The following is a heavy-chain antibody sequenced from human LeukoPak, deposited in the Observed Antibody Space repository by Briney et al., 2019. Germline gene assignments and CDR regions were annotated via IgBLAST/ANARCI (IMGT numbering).Heavy chain of an antibody. V-gene: IGHV3-30*18. Sequence: GRSLRLSCAASGFTFSSYGMHWVRQAPGKGLEWVAVISYDGSNKYYADSVKGRLTISRDNSKNTLYLQMNSLRAEDTAVYYCAKVAGITIFGVVIMDYYFDYWGQGTLVTVSS. CDR3: AKVAGITIFGVVIMDYYFDY. D-gene: IGHD3-3*01. CDR2: ISYDGSNK. J-gene: IGHJ4*02. CDR1: GFTFSSYG.